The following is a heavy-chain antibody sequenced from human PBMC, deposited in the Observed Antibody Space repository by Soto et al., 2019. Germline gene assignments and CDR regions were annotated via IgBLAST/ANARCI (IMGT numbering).Heavy chain of an antibody. CDR1: GFTFHSFT. D-gene: IGHD1-1*01. J-gene: IGHJ4*02. CDR2: ISYDGTNE. CDR3: ARDPRETTYYLDY. Sequence: QVQLVESGGGVVQPGRSLRLSCAASGFTFHSFTMHWVRQSPGKGLEWVALISYDGTNEYYADSVKGRFTISRDNSKSTLYLQTNSLRTDDTALYYCARDPRETTYYLDYWGQGTLVTVSS. V-gene: IGHV3-30-3*01.